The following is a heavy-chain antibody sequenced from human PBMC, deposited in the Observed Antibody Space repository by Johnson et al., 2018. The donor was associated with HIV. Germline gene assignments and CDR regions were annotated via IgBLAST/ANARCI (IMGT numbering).Heavy chain of an antibody. D-gene: IGHD2-15*01. CDR1: GFTFSSYD. V-gene: IGHV3-20*04. CDR2: INWNGGST. J-gene: IGHJ3*02. Sequence: VQLVESGGGLVQPGGSLRLSCAASGFTFSSYDMYWVRQTTGKGLEWVSGINWNGGSTGYADSVKGRFTISRDNAKNSLYLQMNSLRAEDTALYYCARAPLYCSGGSCYSGVMIVGAFDIWGQGTMVTVSS. CDR3: ARAPLYCSGGSCYSGVMIVGAFDI.